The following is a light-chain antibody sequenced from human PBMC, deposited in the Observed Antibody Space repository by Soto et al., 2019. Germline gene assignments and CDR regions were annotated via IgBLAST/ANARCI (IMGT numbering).Light chain of an antibody. CDR2: VEGSGSY. V-gene: IGLV4-60*03. CDR3: ETWDINTRV. Sequence: QPVLTPSSSASASLGSSVKLTCTLSRGHSSYIIAWHQQQPGKSPRYLMKVEGSGSYNRGSGVPDRFSGSSSGADRYLTISNLQSEDEADYYCETWDINTRVFGGGTKLTVL. CDR1: RGHSSYI. J-gene: IGLJ2*01.